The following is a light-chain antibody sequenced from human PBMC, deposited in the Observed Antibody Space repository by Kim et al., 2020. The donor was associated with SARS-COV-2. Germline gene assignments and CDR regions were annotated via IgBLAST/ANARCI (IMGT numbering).Light chain of an antibody. CDR1: QDIANY. Sequence: AAVGDGVTITCRASQDIANYVAWYQQKPGKVPKLLVYAASALKSGVPSRFSGNRSGTDFTLTISNLQPEDVATYYCQKYDSAPWTFGQGTKVDIK. V-gene: IGKV1-27*01. CDR3: QKYDSAPWT. J-gene: IGKJ1*01. CDR2: AAS.